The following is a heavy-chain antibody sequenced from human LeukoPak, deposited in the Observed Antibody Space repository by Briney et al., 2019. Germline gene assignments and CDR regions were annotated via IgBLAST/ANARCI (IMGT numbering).Heavy chain of an antibody. J-gene: IGHJ4*02. CDR1: GFTFSDYY. Sequence: PGGSLRLSCAASGFTFSDYYMSWIRQAPGKGLEWVSAIYSGGSTYYADSVKGRFTISRDNSKNTLYLQMNSLRPEDTAVYYCARQTTVTTPYFDNWGQGTLVTVSS. V-gene: IGHV3-66*04. CDR3: ARQTTVTTPYFDN. CDR2: IYSGGST. D-gene: IGHD4-17*01.